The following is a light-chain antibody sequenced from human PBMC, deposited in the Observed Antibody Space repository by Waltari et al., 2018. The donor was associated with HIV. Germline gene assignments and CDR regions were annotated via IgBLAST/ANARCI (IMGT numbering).Light chain of an antibody. CDR2: WAS. Sequence: DIVLTQSSASPAVSLGERATICRKSSHSGLSRSNNENYLAWYQQKPGQPPKLLIYWASTRESGVPDRFSGSGSGTDFTLTITSLQAEDVAVYYCQQYFSTPPVTFGGGTKVEIK. CDR3: QQYFSTPPVT. CDR1: HSGLSRSNNENY. J-gene: IGKJ4*01. V-gene: IGKV4-1*01.